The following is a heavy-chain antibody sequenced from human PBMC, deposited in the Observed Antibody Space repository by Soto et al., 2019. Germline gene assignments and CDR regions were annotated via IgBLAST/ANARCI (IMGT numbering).Heavy chain of an antibody. V-gene: IGHV1-69*01. J-gene: IGHJ4*02. CDR2: IFPIFGTA. CDR3: ARDLAAAGTGAFDY. Sequence: QVQLVQSGAEVKKPGSSVKVSCKASGGTFSSYAISWVRQAPGQGLEWMGGIFPIFGTANYAQKFQGRVTITADESTSTAYMELSSLRAEDTAVYYCARDLAAAGTGAFDYWGQGTLVTVSS. CDR1: GGTFSSYA. D-gene: IGHD6-13*01.